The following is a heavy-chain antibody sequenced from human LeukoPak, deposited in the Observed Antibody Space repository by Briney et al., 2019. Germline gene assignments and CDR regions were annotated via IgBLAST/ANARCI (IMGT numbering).Heavy chain of an antibody. V-gene: IGHV3-53*01. CDR1: GFTVSSTY. CDR2: IYTGGTT. J-gene: IGHJ4*02. Sequence: PGGSLRLSCAASGFTVSSTYMSWVRQPAGKGLEWVSVIYTGGTTFYADSVKGRFTISRDNSKNTLYLQMNSLRADDTAVYYCTKLNGWYGEGYFDYWGQGTLVTVSS. CDR3: TKLNGWYGEGYFDY. D-gene: IGHD3-10*01.